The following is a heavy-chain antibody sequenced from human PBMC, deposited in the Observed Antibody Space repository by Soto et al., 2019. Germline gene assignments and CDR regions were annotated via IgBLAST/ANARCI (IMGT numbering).Heavy chain of an antibody. D-gene: IGHD3-3*01. V-gene: IGHV4-4*02. J-gene: IGHJ6*02. CDR1: GNSISTTNW. CDR2: INHSGST. CDR3: ARERYDFWSGYYKDLRATGYGMDV. Sequence: PSETLSLTCVVSGNSISTTNWWSWVRQPPGKGLEWIGEINHSGSTNYNPSLKSRVTISVDTSKNQFSLKLSSVTAADTAVYYCARERYDFWSGYYKDLRATGYGMDVWGQGTTVTVSS.